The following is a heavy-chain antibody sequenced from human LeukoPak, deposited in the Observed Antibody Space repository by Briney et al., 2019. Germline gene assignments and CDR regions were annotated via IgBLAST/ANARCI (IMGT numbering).Heavy chain of an antibody. CDR2: INHSGST. Sequence: SETLSLTCAVYGGSFSGYYWSWIRQPPGKGLEWIGEINHSGSTNYNPSLKSRVTISVDTSKNQFSLKLSSVTAADTAVYYCASGRLMVGGYYPYYYYYGMDVWGQGTTVTVSS. CDR3: ASGRLMVGGYYPYYYYYGMDV. J-gene: IGHJ6*02. D-gene: IGHD3-22*01. CDR1: GGSFSGYY. V-gene: IGHV4-34*01.